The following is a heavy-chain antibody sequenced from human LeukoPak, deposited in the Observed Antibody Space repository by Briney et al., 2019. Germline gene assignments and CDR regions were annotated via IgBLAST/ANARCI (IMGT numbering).Heavy chain of an antibody. J-gene: IGHJ5*01. CDR2: IYPGDSDT. CDR3: ARQGYAYGYDS. CDR1: GDSFTTYW. V-gene: IGHV5-51*01. D-gene: IGHD5-18*01. Sequence: HGESLKISCKGSGDSFTTYWIGWVRQMPGKGLEWMGIIYPGDSDTTYSPSFQGQVTISADKSISTAYLQWSSLKASDTAIYYCARQGYAYGYDSWGQGTLVTVST.